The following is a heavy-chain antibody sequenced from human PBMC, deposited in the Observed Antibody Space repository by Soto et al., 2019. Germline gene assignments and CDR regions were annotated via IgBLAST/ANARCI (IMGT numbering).Heavy chain of an antibody. D-gene: IGHD3-16*01. J-gene: IGHJ4*02. CDR1: GFTFSSYS. CDR3: ARDAARGGAPYY. Sequence: EVQLVESGGGLVKPGGSLRLSCAASGFTFSSYSMNWVRQAPGKGLEWVSSISSSSSYIYYADSVKGRFTISRDNAKNAVYLQMNSLRGEDTAVYYCARDAARGGAPYYWGQGSLVTVSS. CDR2: ISSSSSYI. V-gene: IGHV3-21*01.